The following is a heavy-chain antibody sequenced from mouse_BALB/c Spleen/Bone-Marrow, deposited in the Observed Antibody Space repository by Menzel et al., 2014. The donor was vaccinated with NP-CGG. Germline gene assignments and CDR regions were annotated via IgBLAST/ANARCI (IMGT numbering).Heavy chain of an antibody. CDR2: IDPYYGGT. D-gene: IGHD1-1*01. J-gene: IGHJ3*01. Sequence: VQLQQSGPELEKPGASVKISCKASGYSFTGYNMNWVEQSDGRSLEWIGNIDPYYGGTSYNQKFRGKATLTVDKSSSTAYMQLTSLTSEDSAVYYCARNHFGSNSLGYWGQGTLVTVSA. CDR3: ARNHFGSNSLGY. V-gene: IGHV1S135*01. CDR1: GYSFTGYN.